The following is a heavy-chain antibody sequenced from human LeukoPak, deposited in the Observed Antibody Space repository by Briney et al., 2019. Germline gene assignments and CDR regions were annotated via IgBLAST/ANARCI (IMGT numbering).Heavy chain of an antibody. CDR2: ISVSGDKT. CDR1: GFTFSNFA. J-gene: IGHJ4*02. CDR3: GEGH. V-gene: IGHV3-23*01. Sequence: PGESLRLSCAASGFTFSNFAMIWVRQAPGKGLEWVSAISVSGDKTHYADSVKGRFTISRDNSKSVLYMQLNNLRLEDTAVYYCGEGHWGRGTLVTVSS.